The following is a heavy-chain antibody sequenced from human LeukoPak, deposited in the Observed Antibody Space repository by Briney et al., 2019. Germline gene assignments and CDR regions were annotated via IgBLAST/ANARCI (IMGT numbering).Heavy chain of an antibody. J-gene: IGHJ6*02. V-gene: IGHV4-31*03. CDR2: IYYSGST. CDR3: ARRGYWYYYYYYGMDV. D-gene: IGHD3-22*01. Sequence: SETLSLTCTVSGGSISSGGYYWSWIRQHPGKGLEWIGYIYYSGSTYYNPSLKSRVTISVDTSKIQFSLKLSSVTAADTAVYYCARRGYWYYYYYYGMDVWGQGTTVTVSS. CDR1: GGSISSGGYY.